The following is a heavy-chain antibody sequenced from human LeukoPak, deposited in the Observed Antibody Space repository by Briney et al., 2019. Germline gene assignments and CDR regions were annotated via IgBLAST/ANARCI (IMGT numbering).Heavy chain of an antibody. D-gene: IGHD1-7*01. CDR1: GYTFTSYD. CDR3: ARSPPIWNYVDYFDY. Sequence: ASVKVSCKASGYTFTSYDINWVRQATGQGLEWMGWMNPNSGNTGYAQKFQGRVTMARDTSITTAYMELSSLRSDDTAVYYCARSPPIWNYVDYFDYWGQGVLVSVSS. J-gene: IGHJ4*02. V-gene: IGHV1-8*01. CDR2: MNPNSGNT.